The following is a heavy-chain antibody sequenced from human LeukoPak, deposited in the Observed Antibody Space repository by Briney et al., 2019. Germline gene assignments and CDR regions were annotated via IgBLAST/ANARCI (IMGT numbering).Heavy chain of an antibody. J-gene: IGHJ5*02. D-gene: IGHD6-13*01. CDR3: AREGSSSYIKHSHLYNWFDP. V-gene: IGHV3-9*01. Sequence: GGSLRLSCAASGFTFDDYDMHWVRQAPGKGLEWVSGISWNSGSIAYADSVKGRFTISRDNANNSLYLQMNSLRPEDTALYYCAREGSSSYIKHSHLYNWFDPWGQGTLVTVSS. CDR1: GFTFDDYD. CDR2: ISWNSGSI.